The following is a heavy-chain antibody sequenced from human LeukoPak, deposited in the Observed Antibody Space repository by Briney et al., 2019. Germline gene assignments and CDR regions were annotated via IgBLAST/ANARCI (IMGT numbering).Heavy chain of an antibody. J-gene: IGHJ6*02. CDR2: IIPILGIA. V-gene: IGHV1-69*04. Sequence: SVKVSCKASGGTFSSYAISWVRQAPGQGLEWMGRIIPILGIANYAQKFQGRVTITADKSTSTAYMELSSLRSEDTAVYYCASRHRFGDIHHYYYYGMDVWGQGTTVTVSS. CDR3: ASRHRFGDIHHYYYYGMDV. D-gene: IGHD3-10*01. CDR1: GGTFSSYA.